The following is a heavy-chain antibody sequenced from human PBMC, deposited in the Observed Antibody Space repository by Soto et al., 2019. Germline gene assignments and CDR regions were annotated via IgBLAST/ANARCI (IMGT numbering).Heavy chain of an antibody. CDR1: GYVFTSSL. J-gene: IGHJ6*02. D-gene: IGHD2-21*02. V-gene: IGHV1-46*01. Sequence: QVQLVQSGAEVKKPGASVKVSCKASGYVFTSSLMHWVRQAPGQGLEWMGMINPTLGTTAYAHRFLGRIAVTRDTSTATVYMDLSSLRSADTAIYYCAREVNTVIMPGDTEDYSGLDVWGQGTKVIVSS. CDR3: AREVNTVIMPGDTEDYSGLDV. CDR2: INPTLGTT.